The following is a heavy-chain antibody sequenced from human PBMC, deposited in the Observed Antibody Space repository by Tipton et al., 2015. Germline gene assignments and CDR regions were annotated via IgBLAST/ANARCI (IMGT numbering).Heavy chain of an antibody. CDR1: GGSISSNNW. J-gene: IGHJ2*01. CDR2: IYRNGAT. Sequence: TLSLTCAVSGGSISSNNWWSWVRQPPGKGLEWIGEIYRNGATNYNPSLKSRVTISVDTSKNQFSLKLSSVTAADTAVYYCARRLLSGGYFDLWGRGTLVTVSS. V-gene: IGHV4-4*02. CDR3: ARRLLSGGYFDL. D-gene: IGHD2/OR15-2a*01.